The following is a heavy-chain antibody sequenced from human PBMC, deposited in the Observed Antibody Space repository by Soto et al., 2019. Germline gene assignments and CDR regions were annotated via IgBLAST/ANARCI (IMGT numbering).Heavy chain of an antibody. CDR2: ISSSSSYI. Sequence: LRLSCAASGFTFSSYSMNWVRQAPGKGLEWVSSISSSSSYIYYADSVKGRFTISRDNAKNSLYLQMKSLRAEDTAVYYCAREGHRSTLPSGLDVWGQGTTV. CDR3: AREGHRSTLPSGLDV. CDR1: GFTFSSYS. J-gene: IGHJ6*02. V-gene: IGHV3-21*01.